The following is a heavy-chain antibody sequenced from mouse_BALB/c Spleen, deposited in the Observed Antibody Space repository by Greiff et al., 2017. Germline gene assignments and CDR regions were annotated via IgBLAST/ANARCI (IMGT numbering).Heavy chain of an antibody. Sequence: EVQGVESGGGLVQPGGSLRLSCATSGFTFSDFYMEWVRQPPGKRLEWIAASRNKANDYTTEYSASVKGRFIVSRDTSQSILYLQMNALRAEDTAIYYCARANYGNYVGWYFDVWGAGTTVTVSS. CDR1: GFTFSDFY. CDR3: ARANYGNYVGWYFDV. CDR2: SRNKANDYTT. D-gene: IGHD2-1*01. V-gene: IGHV7-1*02. J-gene: IGHJ1*01.